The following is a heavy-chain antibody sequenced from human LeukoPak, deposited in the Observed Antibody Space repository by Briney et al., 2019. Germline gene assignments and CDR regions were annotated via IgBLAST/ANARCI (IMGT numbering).Heavy chain of an antibody. V-gene: IGHV4-34*01. CDR2: INHSGST. CDR3: ARKVSGWTNWFDH. D-gene: IGHD6-19*01. J-gene: IGHJ5*02. CDR1: GGSFSGYY. Sequence: SETLSLTCAVYGGSFSGYYWSWIRQPPGKGLEWIGEINHSGSTNYNPSLKSRVTISVDTSKNQFSLKLSSVTAADTAVYYCARKVSGWTNWFDHWGQGTLVTVSS.